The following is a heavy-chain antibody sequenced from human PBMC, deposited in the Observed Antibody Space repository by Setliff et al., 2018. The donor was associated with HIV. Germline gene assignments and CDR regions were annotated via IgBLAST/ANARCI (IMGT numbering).Heavy chain of an antibody. J-gene: IGHJ4*02. CDR3: ARGPTLFDY. CDR2: IYSGGST. Sequence: HPGGSLRLSCAASGFIVSSNYMSWVRQAPGKGLEWVSVIYSGGSTYYADSVKGRFTISRDNAKNSLYLQMNSLRAEDTAVYYCARGPTLFDYWGQGTLVTVSS. CDR1: GFIVSSNY. D-gene: IGHD1-26*01. V-gene: IGHV3-53*01.